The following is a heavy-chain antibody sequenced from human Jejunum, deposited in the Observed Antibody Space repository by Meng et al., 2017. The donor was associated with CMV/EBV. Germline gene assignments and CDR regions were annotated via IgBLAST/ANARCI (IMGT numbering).Heavy chain of an antibody. D-gene: IGHD3-16*01. CDR3: ARGGGPDY. CDR1: EFTCW. V-gene: IGHV3-74*01. J-gene: IGHJ4*02. Sequence: SLKISCAASEFTCWMHWVRQAPGKGLVWVSRINSDGSTERYADSVKGRFTISRDNAKNTLYLQMNSLRAEDTAVYYCARGGGPDYWGRGTLVTVSS. CDR2: INSDGSTE.